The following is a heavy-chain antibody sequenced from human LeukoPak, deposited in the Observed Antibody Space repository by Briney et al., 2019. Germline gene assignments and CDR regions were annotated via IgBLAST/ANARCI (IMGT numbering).Heavy chain of an antibody. V-gene: IGHV1-18*01. CDR2: ISAYNGNT. CDR1: GYTFTSYG. CDR3: ARDPSKAMGYYDSSGSYFDY. D-gene: IGHD3-22*01. Sequence: ASVKVSCKASGYTFTSYGISWVRQAPGQGLEWMGWISAYNGNTNYAQKLQGRVTMTTDTSTSTAYMELRSLRSDDTAVYYCARDPSKAMGYYDSSGSYFDYWGQGTLVTVSS. J-gene: IGHJ4*02.